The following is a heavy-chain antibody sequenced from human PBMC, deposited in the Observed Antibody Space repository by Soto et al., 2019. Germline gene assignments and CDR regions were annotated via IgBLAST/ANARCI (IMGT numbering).Heavy chain of an antibody. J-gene: IGHJ3*02. V-gene: IGHV1-2*04. CDR2: INPNSGGT. CDR1: GYTFTGYY. Sequence: ASVKVSCKASGYTFTGYYMHWVRQAPGQGLEWMGWINPNSGGTNYAQKFQGWVTMTRDTSISTAYMELSRLRSDDTAVYYCARGTPRYSGSYYAFDIWGQGTMVTVSS. D-gene: IGHD1-26*01. CDR3: ARGTPRYSGSYYAFDI.